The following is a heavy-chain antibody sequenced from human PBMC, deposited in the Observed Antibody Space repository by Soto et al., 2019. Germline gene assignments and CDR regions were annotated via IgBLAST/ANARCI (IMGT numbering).Heavy chain of an antibody. D-gene: IGHD1-1*01. Sequence: QITLKESGPTLVKPTQTLTLSCTFSGFSLSTYAMGVAWIRQPPGKAPEWLALVYWNDDNRYSPSLQSRLTITKDTSKNQVILTMLNMGPADTATYYCVHTSGWQHTTWGQGTLVTVSS. V-gene: IGHV2-5*01. CDR2: VYWNDDN. CDR1: GFSLSTYAMG. CDR3: VHTSGWQHTT. J-gene: IGHJ5*02.